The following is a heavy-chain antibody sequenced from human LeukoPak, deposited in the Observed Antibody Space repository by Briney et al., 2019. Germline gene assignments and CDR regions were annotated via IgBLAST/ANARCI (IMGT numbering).Heavy chain of an antibody. CDR3: ASPEKYDILTGPFDY. CDR1: GFTFTSSA. CDR2: IVVGSGNT. V-gene: IGHV1-58*01. J-gene: IGHJ4*02. Sequence: SVKVSCKASGFTFTSSAVQWVRQARGQRLEWIGWIVVGSGNTNYAQKFQERVTITRDMSTSTAYMELSSLRSEDTAVYYCASPEKYDILTGPFDYWGQGTLVTVSS. D-gene: IGHD3-9*01.